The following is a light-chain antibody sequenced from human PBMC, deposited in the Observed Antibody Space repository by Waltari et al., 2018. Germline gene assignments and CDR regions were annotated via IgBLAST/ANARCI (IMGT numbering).Light chain of an antibody. CDR2: DVH. Sequence: QSALTQPRSVSGSPGQSVTVSCPGTSSAVGGYDFVSWYQQYPGKAPKLIIYDVHKRPPGVPDRFSGSKSGNTASLTISGLLNDDEADYYCCSYAGADTSVLFGGGTTLTVL. V-gene: IGLV2-11*01. CDR1: SSAVGGYDF. CDR3: CSYAGADTSVL. J-gene: IGLJ2*01.